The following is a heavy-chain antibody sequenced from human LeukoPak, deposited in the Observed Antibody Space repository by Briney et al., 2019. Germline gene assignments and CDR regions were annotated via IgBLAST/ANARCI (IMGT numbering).Heavy chain of an antibody. CDR3: ARDVGATAKGYYFDY. CDR2: ISYDGSNK. CDR1: GFTFSSHG. J-gene: IGHJ4*02. V-gene: IGHV3-30*03. D-gene: IGHD1-26*01. Sequence: TGGSLRLSCAASGFTFSSHGMHWVRQAPGKGLEWVAVISYDGSNKYYADSVKGRFTISRDNSKNTLYLQMNSLRAEDTAVYYCARDVGATAKGYYFDYWGQGTLVTVSS.